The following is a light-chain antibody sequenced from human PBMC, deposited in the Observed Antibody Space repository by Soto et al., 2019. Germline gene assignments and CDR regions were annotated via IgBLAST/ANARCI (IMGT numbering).Light chain of an antibody. Sequence: EIVMTQSPATLSVSPGERATLSCRASQSVSSNLAWYQQKPAQHPRLLLYDASTRATGIPARFSGSGSGTEFTLTISSLQSEDVAVYYCQQYNNWPGTFGQGTKVEIK. CDR3: QQYNNWPGT. CDR2: DAS. J-gene: IGKJ1*01. CDR1: QSVSSN. V-gene: IGKV3-15*01.